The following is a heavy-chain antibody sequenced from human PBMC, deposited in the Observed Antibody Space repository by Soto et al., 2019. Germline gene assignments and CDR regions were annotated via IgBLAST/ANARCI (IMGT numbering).Heavy chain of an antibody. Sequence: DVQVVESGGGLVQPGGSLRLYCAASGFTFSSHWMTWVRQVTGKGLECVANINEDGSDQYYVDSAKVRFTIYRDNAKISLCLHRNSLRVEDTDVCYCATSLRHTLNPWGQGTLVTVSS. V-gene: IGHV3-7*01. CDR3: ATSLRHTLNP. J-gene: IGHJ5*02. CDR1: GFTFSSHW. CDR2: INEDGSDQ. D-gene: IGHD3-16*01.